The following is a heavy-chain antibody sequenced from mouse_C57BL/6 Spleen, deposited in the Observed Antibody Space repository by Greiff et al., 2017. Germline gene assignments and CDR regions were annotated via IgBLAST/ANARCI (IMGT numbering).Heavy chain of an antibody. CDR1: GYAFTNYL. J-gene: IGHJ3*01. V-gene: IGHV1-54*01. CDR3: ARGGYYGNSFAY. Sequence: QVQLQQSGAELVRPGTSVKVSCKASGYAFTNYLIEWVKQRPGQGLEWIGVINPGSGGTNYNEKFKGKATLTADKSSSTAYMQLSSLTSEDSAVYCCARGGYYGNSFAYWGQGTLVTVSA. D-gene: IGHD2-1*01. CDR2: INPGSGGT.